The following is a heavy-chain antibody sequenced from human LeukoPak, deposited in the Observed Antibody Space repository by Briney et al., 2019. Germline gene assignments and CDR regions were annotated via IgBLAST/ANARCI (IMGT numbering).Heavy chain of an antibody. CDR1: GGSISSSSYY. CDR2: IYYSGST. J-gene: IGHJ3*02. D-gene: IGHD3-22*01. Sequence: PSETLSLTCTVSGGSISSSSYYWGWIRQPPGKGLEWIGSIYYSGSTYYNPSLKSRVTISVDTSKNQFSLKLSSVTAADTAVYYCARQHYYDSSRTAAFDIWGQGTMVTVSS. CDR3: ARQHYYDSSRTAAFDI. V-gene: IGHV4-39*01.